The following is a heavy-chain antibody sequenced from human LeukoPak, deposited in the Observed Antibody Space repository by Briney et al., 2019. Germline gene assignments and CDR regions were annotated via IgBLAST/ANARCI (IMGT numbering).Heavy chain of an antibody. CDR3: AISHPIKIPAAIGVLDF. CDR1: GGTFSSYA. J-gene: IGHJ4*02. V-gene: IGHV1-69*05. CDR2: IIPIFGTA. Sequence: GASLRVSCTASGGTFSSYAISWVRQAPGQGLEWMGGIIPIFGTANYAQKFQGRGTMTTDESTSTAYMDLSSLKSEDTAVYYCAISHPIKIPAAIGVLDFWGQGTLVRVPS. D-gene: IGHD2-2*01.